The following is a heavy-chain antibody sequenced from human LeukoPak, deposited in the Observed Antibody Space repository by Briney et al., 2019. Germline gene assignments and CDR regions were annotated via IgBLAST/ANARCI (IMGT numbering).Heavy chain of an antibody. J-gene: IGHJ4*02. V-gene: IGHV1-2*02. CDR2: INPNSGGT. D-gene: IGHD2-21*02. CDR3: AIVVVTDTSFDY. Sequence: GASVKVSCKASGYTFTGYYMHWARQAPGQGLEWMGWINPNSGGTNYAQKFQGRVTMTRDTSISTAYMELSRLRSDDTAVYYCAIVVVTDTSFDYWGQGTLVTVSS. CDR1: GYTFTGYY.